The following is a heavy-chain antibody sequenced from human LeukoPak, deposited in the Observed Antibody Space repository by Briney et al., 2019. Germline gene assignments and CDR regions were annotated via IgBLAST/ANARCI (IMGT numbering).Heavy chain of an antibody. J-gene: IGHJ5*02. Sequence: ASVKVSCTASGYTFTTYAMHWVRQAPGQRLEWMGWINAGNDYTKYSQKFQGRVTITRDTSASTAYMELSSLRSEDTAVYYCARDVWDNILTGSVFDPWGQGTLVTVSS. V-gene: IGHV1-3*01. D-gene: IGHD3-9*01. CDR1: GYTFTTYA. CDR3: ARDVWDNILTGSVFDP. CDR2: INAGNDYT.